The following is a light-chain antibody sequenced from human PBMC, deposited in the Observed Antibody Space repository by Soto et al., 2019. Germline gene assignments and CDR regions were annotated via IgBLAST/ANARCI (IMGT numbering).Light chain of an antibody. J-gene: IGLJ1*01. Sequence: QSALTQPASVSGSPGQSITISCTGTSSDVGGYNYVSWYQQNPGKAPKLMIYEVSNRPSGVSNRFSGSKSGNMASLTISGLQAEDEADYYCSSYTINRTYVFGTGTKATVL. CDR1: SSDVGGYNY. CDR3: SSYTINRTYV. V-gene: IGLV2-14*01. CDR2: EVS.